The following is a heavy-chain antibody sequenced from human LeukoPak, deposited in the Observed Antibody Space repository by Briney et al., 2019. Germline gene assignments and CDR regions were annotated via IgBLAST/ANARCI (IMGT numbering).Heavy chain of an antibody. CDR1: GGSISSYY. CDR2: IYCSGST. CDR3: ARSYYYDSSGSYFDY. Sequence: SETLSLTCTVSGGSISSYYWSWIRQPPGKGLEWIGYIYCSGSTNYNPSLKSRVTISVDTSKNQFSLKLSSVTAADTAVYYCARSYYYDSSGSYFDYWGQGTLVTVSS. D-gene: IGHD3-22*01. J-gene: IGHJ4*02. V-gene: IGHV4-59*01.